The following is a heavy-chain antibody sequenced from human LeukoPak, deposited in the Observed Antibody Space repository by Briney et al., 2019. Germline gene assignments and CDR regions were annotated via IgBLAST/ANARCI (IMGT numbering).Heavy chain of an antibody. CDR1: GYTFTDYY. J-gene: IGHJ4*02. CDR3: ARDAGYCTGGSCWYFDH. CDR2: INLNSGGA. D-gene: IGHD2-15*01. V-gene: IGHV1-2*02. Sequence: ASVKVSCKASGYTFTDYYMHWVRQAPGQGLEWMGWINLNSGGANFAQRFQGRVTMTRDTSISTAYMDLSRLISDDTAVYYCARDAGYCTGGSCWYFDHWGQGTLVTVSS.